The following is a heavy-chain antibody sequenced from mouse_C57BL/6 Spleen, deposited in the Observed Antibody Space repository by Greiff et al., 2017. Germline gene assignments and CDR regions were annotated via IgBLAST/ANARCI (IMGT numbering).Heavy chain of an antibody. J-gene: IGHJ2*01. V-gene: IGHV2-5*01. CDR1: GFSLTSYG. D-gene: IGHD2-4*01. Sequence: VQLKQSGPGLVQPSQSLSITCTVSGFSLTSYGVHWVRQSPGKGLEWLGVIWRGGSTDYNAAFMSRLSITKDNSKSQVFFKMNSLQADDTAIYYCAKGGYDYDGEGFDYWGQGTTLTVSS. CDR2: IWRGGST. CDR3: AKGGYDYDGEGFDY.